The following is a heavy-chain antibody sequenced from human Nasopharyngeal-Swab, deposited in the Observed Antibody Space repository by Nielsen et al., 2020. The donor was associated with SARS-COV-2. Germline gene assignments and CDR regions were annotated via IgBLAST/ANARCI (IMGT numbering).Heavy chain of an antibody. D-gene: IGHD3-22*01. CDR2: IRSKAYGGTT. V-gene: IGHV3-49*04. CDR1: GFTFGDYA. J-gene: IGHJ3*02. Sequence: GSLRLSCTASGFTFGDYAMSWVRQAPGKGLEWVGFIRSKAYGGTTEYAASVKGRFTISRDDSKSIAYLQMNSLKTEDTAVYYCTFDSSGYYPHDAFDIWGQGTIVTVSS. CDR3: TFDSSGYYPHDAFDI.